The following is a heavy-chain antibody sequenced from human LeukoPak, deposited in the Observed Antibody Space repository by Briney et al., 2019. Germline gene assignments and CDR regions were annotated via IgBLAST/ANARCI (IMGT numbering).Heavy chain of an antibody. D-gene: IGHD6-13*01. CDR1: GGSFSGYY. J-gene: IGHJ4*02. Sequence: SETLSLTCAVYGGSFSGYYWSWIRQPPGKGLEWIGEINHSGSTNYNPSLKSRVTISVDTSKNQFSLKLSSVTAADTAVYYCARGTEQLLSLWGQGTLVTVSS. CDR2: INHSGST. CDR3: ARGTEQLLSL. V-gene: IGHV4-34*01.